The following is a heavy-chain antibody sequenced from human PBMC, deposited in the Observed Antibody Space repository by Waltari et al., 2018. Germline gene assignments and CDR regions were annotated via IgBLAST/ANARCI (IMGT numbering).Heavy chain of an antibody. CDR3: AAVARDHYYFDY. V-gene: IGHV3-48*03. D-gene: IGHD5-12*01. CDR1: GFTFSSYE. Sequence: EVQLVESGGGLVQPGGSLRLSCAASGFTFSSYEMNWVRQAPGKGLELVSYISRSGSTIYHADPGKGRFTISRDNANNSLDLQMNSLRAEDTAVYYCAAVARDHYYFDYLGQGTLVTVSS. CDR2: ISRSGSTI. J-gene: IGHJ4*02.